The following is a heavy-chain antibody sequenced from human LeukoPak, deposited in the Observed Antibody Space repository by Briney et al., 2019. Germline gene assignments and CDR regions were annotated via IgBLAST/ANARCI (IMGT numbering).Heavy chain of an antibody. D-gene: IGHD7-27*01. V-gene: IGHV3-30*03. J-gene: IGHJ6*02. CDR3: ARELTGEAMNV. CDR2: ISYDGSNK. CDR1: GFTFSSSA. Sequence: PGGSLRLSCAASGFTFSSSAMSWVRQAPGKGLEWVAVISYDGSNKYYADSVKGRFTISRDNSKNTLYLQMNSLRAEDTAVYFCARELTGEAMNVWGQGTTVTVSS.